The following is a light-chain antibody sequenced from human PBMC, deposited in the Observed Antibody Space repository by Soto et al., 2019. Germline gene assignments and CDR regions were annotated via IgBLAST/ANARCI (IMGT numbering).Light chain of an antibody. CDR1: SADVGGYNY. V-gene: IGLV2-14*01. J-gene: IGLJ1*01. CDR3: GSYSSTDTPLV. Sequence: QSVLAQPSSVSGSPGQSIRSSCAGTSADVGGYNYVSWYQHHSGKAPKLLTYEVTNRPSGISDRFSGSKSVNTASLTISGLQAEDESDYYCGSYSSTDTPLVFGTGTKVTVL. CDR2: EVT.